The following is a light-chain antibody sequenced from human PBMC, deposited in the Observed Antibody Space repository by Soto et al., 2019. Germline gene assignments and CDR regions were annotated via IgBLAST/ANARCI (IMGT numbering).Light chain of an antibody. CDR2: GAS. Sequence: EIVLTQSPGTLSLSPGERATLSCRASQSVSSIYLAWYQQKPGQAPRLLIYGASSRATGIPDRFSGSESGTDFTLTISRLEPEDFAVYYCQQYGSSRWTFCQGTKVEI. CDR1: QSVSSIY. J-gene: IGKJ1*01. V-gene: IGKV3-20*01. CDR3: QQYGSSRWT.